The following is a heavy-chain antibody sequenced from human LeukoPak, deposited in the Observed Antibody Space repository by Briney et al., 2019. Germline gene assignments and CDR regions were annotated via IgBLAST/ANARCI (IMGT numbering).Heavy chain of an antibody. Sequence: PSETLSLTCTVSGGSISSYYWSWIRQPPGKGLEWIGYIYTSGSTNYNPSLKSRVTISVDTSKNQFSLKLSSVTAADTAVYYCAREGYSSSSFDYWGQGTLVTVSS. CDR1: GGSISSYY. CDR3: AREGYSSSSFDY. J-gene: IGHJ4*02. V-gene: IGHV4-4*08. D-gene: IGHD6-6*01. CDR2: IYTSGST.